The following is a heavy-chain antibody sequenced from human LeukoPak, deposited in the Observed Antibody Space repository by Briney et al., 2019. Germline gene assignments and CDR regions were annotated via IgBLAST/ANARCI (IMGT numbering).Heavy chain of an antibody. D-gene: IGHD1-26*01. J-gene: IGHJ5*02. CDR3: ARGNSGSYSQDWFDP. Sequence: PGGSLRLSCAASGFTFDDCTMHWVRQAPGKGLEWVSLINWDGGSTYYADSVKGRFTISRDNAKNSLYLQMNSLRDDDMALYYCARGNSGSYSQDWFDPWGQGTLVTVSS. CDR2: INWDGGST. CDR1: GFTFDDCT. V-gene: IGHV3-43*01.